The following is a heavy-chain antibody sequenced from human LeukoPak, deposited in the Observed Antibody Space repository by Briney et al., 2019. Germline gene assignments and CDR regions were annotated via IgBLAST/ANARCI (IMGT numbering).Heavy chain of an antibody. CDR3: ARDLAADRRGYFDR. Sequence: GGSLRLSGTASGFTFDNYAMNWVRQAPGKGLEWASGIFWNGGKITYADSVKGRFTISRDNARNSLYLQMNSLRAEDTALYYCARDLAADRRGYFDRWGQGTLVIVSS. CDR2: IFWNGGKI. J-gene: IGHJ4*02. CDR1: GFTFDNYA. D-gene: IGHD6-13*01. V-gene: IGHV3-20*04.